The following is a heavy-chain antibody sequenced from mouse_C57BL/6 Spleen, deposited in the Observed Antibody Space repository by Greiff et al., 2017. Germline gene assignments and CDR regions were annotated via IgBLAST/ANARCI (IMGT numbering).Heavy chain of an antibody. CDR3: ARWGYYGSSHSYAMDY. J-gene: IGHJ4*01. CDR2: IFPGSGST. V-gene: IGHV1-75*01. Sequence: QVQLQQSGAELVRPGASVKLSCTASGYTFTDYYINWVKQRPGQGLEWIGWIFPGSGSTYYNEKFKGKATLTVGKSSSTAYRLLSSLTSEDSAVYFCARWGYYGSSHSYAMDYWGQGTSVTVSS. D-gene: IGHD1-1*01. CDR1: GYTFTDYY.